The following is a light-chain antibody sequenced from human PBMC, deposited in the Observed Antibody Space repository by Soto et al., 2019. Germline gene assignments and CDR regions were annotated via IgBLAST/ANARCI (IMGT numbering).Light chain of an antibody. Sequence: QSVLTQPPSVSGAPGQRVTISCTGSSSNIGADFDVHWYQHLPGTAPRPLIYGHSNRPSGVPDRFSGSKSGTSASLAITGLQAEDEADYYCQSYDSGLSGYVFGAGTKLTVL. CDR3: QSYDSGLSGYV. CDR2: GHS. J-gene: IGLJ1*01. V-gene: IGLV1-40*01. CDR1: SSNIGADFD.